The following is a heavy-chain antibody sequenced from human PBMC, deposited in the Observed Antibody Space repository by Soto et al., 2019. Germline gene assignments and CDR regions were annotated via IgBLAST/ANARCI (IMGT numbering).Heavy chain of an antibody. CDR3: AREPHPYYDFWSGYQTNNWFDP. Sequence: QVQLVESGGGVVQPGRSLRLSCAASGFTFSSYAMHWVRQAPGKGLEWVAVISYDGSNKYYADSVKGRFTISRDNSKNTLYLQMNSLRAEDTAVYYCAREPHPYYDFWSGYQTNNWFDPWGQGTLVTVSS. D-gene: IGHD3-3*01. CDR1: GFTFSSYA. CDR2: ISYDGSNK. J-gene: IGHJ5*02. V-gene: IGHV3-30-3*01.